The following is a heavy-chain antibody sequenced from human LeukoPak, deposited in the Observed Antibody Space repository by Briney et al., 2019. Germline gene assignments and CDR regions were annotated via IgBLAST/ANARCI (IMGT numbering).Heavy chain of an antibody. V-gene: IGHV1-2*02. Sequence: GASVKVSCKASGYTFTGYYMHWVRQAPGQGLEWMGWINPNSGGTNYAQKFQGRVTMTRVTSISTAYMELSSLRSDDTAVYYCARGGITFGGAYYMDVWGKGTTVTVSS. J-gene: IGHJ6*03. D-gene: IGHD3-16*01. CDR3: ARGGITFGGAYYMDV. CDR2: INPNSGGT. CDR1: GYTFTGYY.